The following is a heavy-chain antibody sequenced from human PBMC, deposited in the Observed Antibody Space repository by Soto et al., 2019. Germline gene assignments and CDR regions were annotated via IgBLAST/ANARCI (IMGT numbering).Heavy chain of an antibody. Sequence: LSLSCAASGFTFDDYAMHWVRQAPGKGLEWVSRISWNSNTMVYADSVKGRFTISRDNAENSLYLQMNSLRVEDTAMYYCAKDTNSGGPAPIDYWGQGTMVTVSS. V-gene: IGHV3-9*01. D-gene: IGHD3-10*01. CDR3: AKDTNSGGPAPIDY. CDR1: GFTFDDYA. CDR2: ISWNSNTM. J-gene: IGHJ4*02.